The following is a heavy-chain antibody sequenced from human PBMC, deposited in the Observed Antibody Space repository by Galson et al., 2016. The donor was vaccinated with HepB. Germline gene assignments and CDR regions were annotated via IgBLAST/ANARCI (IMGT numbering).Heavy chain of an antibody. CDR1: GGSISSYY. CDR2: IYFSGST. Sequence: SETLSLTCTVSGGSISSYYWSWIRQPPGKGLEWIGEIYFSGSTNYNPSLKGRVTISIDTSKNQFSLKVNSVTAADTAVYYCARDRRVRGVTAIYYYGLDVWGQGTTVDVSS. V-gene: IGHV4-59*01. CDR3: ARDRRVRGVTAIYYYGLDV. J-gene: IGHJ6*02. D-gene: IGHD3-10*01.